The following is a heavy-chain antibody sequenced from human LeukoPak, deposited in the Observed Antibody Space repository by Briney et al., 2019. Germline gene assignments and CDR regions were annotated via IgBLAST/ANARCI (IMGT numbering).Heavy chain of an antibody. CDR3: ARAGYCSSTSHWGLDY. D-gene: IGHD2-2*03. CDR1: AYSFTSYW. J-gene: IGHJ4*02. V-gene: IGHV5-51*01. CDR2: IYPGDSDT. Sequence: GESLKISCKGSAYSFTSYWIGWVRQMPGKGLEWMGIIYPGDSDTRYSPSFQGQVTISADKSISTAYLQWSSLKASDTAMYYCARAGYCSSTSHWGLDYWGQGTLVTVSS.